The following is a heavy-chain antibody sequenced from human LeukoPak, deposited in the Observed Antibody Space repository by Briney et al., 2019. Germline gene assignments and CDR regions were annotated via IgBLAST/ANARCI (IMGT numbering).Heavy chain of an antibody. CDR1: GGSISSYY. V-gene: IGHV4-59*01. J-gene: IGHJ4*02. CDR3: ARRRAGKTSFDY. D-gene: IGHD4-23*01. CDR2: IYYSGST. Sequence: SETLSLTCTVSGGSISSYYWSWIRQPPGKGLEWIGYIYYSGSTNYNPSLKSRVTISVDTSKNQFSLKLSSVTAADTAVYYCARRRAGKTSFDYWGQGTLVTVSS.